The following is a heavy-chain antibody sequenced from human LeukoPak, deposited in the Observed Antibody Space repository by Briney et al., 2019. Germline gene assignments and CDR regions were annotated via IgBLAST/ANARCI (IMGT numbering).Heavy chain of an antibody. D-gene: IGHD3-10*01. CDR1: GFTFSDYW. CDR2: INEDGIKK. CDR3: ARGVRRLWSSDY. V-gene: IGHV3-7*01. J-gene: IGHJ4*02. Sequence: SGGSLRLSCVVSGFTFSDYWMTWVRQAPGKGLEWVASINEDGIKKYYVDSVKGRFTISRDNAKNSLYLQMNSLRAEDTAMYYCARGVRRLWSSDYWGQGTLATVSS.